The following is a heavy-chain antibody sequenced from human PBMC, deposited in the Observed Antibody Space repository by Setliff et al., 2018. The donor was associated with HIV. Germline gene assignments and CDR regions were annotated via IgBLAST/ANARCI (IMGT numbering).Heavy chain of an antibody. J-gene: IGHJ5*02. CDR1: GGSISSGGYY. D-gene: IGHD2-2*01. CDR3: ARDQEYCSSTSCYYNWFDP. CDR2: IYYSGST. Sequence: PSETLSLTCSVSGGSISSGGYYWSWIRQQPGKGLEWIGDIYYSGSTYYNPSLKSRVTISVDTSKNQFSLKLSSVTAADTAVYYCARDQEYCSSTSCYYNWFDPWGQGTLVTVSS. V-gene: IGHV4-31*03.